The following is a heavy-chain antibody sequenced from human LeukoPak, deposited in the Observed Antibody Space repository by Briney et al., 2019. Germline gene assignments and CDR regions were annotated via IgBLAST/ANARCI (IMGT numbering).Heavy chain of an antibody. CDR1: GFTFGDYA. J-gene: IGHJ4*02. Sequence: PGRSLRLSCTASGFTFGDYAMNWVRQAPGKGLEWVGFIRSKAYGGTTEYAASVKGRFTISRDDSKSIAYLQMNRLKTEDTAVYYCTSGVVGAIPGFDYWGQGTLVTVSS. CDR3: TSGVVGAIPGFDY. V-gene: IGHV3-49*04. CDR2: IRSKAYGGTT. D-gene: IGHD1-26*01.